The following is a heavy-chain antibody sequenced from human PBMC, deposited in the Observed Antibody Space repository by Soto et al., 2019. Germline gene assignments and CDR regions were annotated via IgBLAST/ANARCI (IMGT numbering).Heavy chain of an antibody. CDR2: INPSGGST. CDR3: ARDTLGNNAFDI. Sequence: QVQLVQSGAEVKKPGASVKVSCKASGYTFTSYYMHWVRQAPGQGLEWMGIINPSGGSTSYAQKLQGRVTMTRDTSTSTVYMELSSLRSEDTAVYYCARDTLGNNAFDIWGQGTMVTVSS. CDR1: GYTFTSYY. J-gene: IGHJ3*02. V-gene: IGHV1-46*04.